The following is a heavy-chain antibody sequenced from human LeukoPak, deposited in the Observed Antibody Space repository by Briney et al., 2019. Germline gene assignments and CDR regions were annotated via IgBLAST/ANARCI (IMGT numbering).Heavy chain of an antibody. V-gene: IGHV1-8*02. CDR2: MNPNSGNT. CDR3: ARGAGYCSSTSCRSRFDY. CDR1: GYTFTGYY. D-gene: IGHD2-2*01. J-gene: IGHJ4*02. Sequence: ASVKVSCKASGYTFTGYYMHWVRQATGQGLEWMGWMNPNSGNTGYAQKFQGRVTMTRNTSISTAYMELSSLRSEDTAVYYCARGAGYCSSTSCRSRFDYWGQGTLVTVSS.